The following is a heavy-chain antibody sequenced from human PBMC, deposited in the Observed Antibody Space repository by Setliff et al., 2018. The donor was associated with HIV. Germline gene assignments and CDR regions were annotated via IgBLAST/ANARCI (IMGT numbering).Heavy chain of an antibody. D-gene: IGHD2-21*02. CDR1: GGSISGDF. J-gene: IGHJ4*02. V-gene: IGHV4-4*07. Sequence: SETLSLTCTVSGGSISGDFWTWIRQPAGEGLEWIGRTHASGTTQCEPSLKNRCSMSIDTSKNQFSLKLSSVTAADTAVYYCARQTATGTSANFDSWGQGSLVTVSS. CDR2: THASGTT. CDR3: ARQTATGTSANFDS.